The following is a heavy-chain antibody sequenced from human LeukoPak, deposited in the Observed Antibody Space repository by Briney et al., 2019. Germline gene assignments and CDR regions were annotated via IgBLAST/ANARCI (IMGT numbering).Heavy chain of an antibody. CDR2: ISGSGAYI. Sequence: GGSLRLSCTASGFSFTDYIMHWVRQAPGKGLEWVSSISGSGAYIYYADSVKGRFTISRDNAKNSLYLQMNSLRAEDTAVYYCARSIAVTLPDYWGQGTLVTVSS. J-gene: IGHJ4*02. D-gene: IGHD6-19*01. V-gene: IGHV3-21*01. CDR3: ARSIAVTLPDY. CDR1: GFSFTDYI.